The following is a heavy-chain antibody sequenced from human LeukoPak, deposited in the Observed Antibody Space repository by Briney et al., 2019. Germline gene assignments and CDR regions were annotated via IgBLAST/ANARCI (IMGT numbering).Heavy chain of an antibody. CDR3: ARNSAAAGNYYYYYMDV. V-gene: IGHV1-69*05. CDR2: IIPIFGTA. CDR1: GGTFSSYA. D-gene: IGHD6-13*01. Sequence: PRASVKVSCKASGGTFSSYAISWVRQAPGQELEWMGGIIPIFGTANYAQKFQGRVTITTDESTSTAYMELSSLRSEDTAVYYCARNSAAAGNYYYYYMDVWGKGTTFTVSS. J-gene: IGHJ6*03.